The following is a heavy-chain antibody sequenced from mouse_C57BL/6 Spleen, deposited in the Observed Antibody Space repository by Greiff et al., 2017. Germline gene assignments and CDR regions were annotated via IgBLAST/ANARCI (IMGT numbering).Heavy chain of an antibody. CDR3: ARGVYYGSSYIYFDY. V-gene: IGHV3-6*01. Sequence: EVQLQQSGPGLVKPSQSLSLTCSVTGYSITSGYYWNWIRQFPGNKLEWMGYISYDGSNNYNPSLKNRISITRDTSKNQFFLKLNSVTTEDTATYYWARGVYYGSSYIYFDYWGQGTTLTVSS. CDR1: GYSITSGYY. CDR2: ISYDGSN. J-gene: IGHJ2*01. D-gene: IGHD1-1*01.